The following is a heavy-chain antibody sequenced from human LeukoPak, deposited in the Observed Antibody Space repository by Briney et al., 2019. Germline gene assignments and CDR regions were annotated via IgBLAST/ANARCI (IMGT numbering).Heavy chain of an antibody. Sequence: SETLSLTCTVSGGSISSSSSYWGWIRQPPEKGLEWISFISYGGTTFYNPSLKSRVTISVDTSKNQLSLKLSSVTAADTAVYYCASTSWGVAGTFGYWGQGTLVTVSS. CDR1: GGSISSSSSY. CDR3: ASTSWGVAGTFGY. V-gene: IGHV4-39*01. CDR2: ISYGGTT. D-gene: IGHD6-19*01. J-gene: IGHJ4*02.